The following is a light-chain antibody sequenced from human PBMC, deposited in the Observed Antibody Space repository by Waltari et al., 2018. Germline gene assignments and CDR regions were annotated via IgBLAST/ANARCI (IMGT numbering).Light chain of an antibody. Sequence: QSALTQPPSASGSPGQSVTISCTGTSSDVGGYNYVSWFQQRPGKAPKVMIYEVSKRPTGCPDRFSGSKSGNTASLIVSGLQAEDEADYYRSSYAGSKFWVFGGGTKLTVL. CDR3: SSYAGSKFWV. J-gene: IGLJ3*02. CDR1: SSDVGGYNY. CDR2: EVS. V-gene: IGLV2-8*01.